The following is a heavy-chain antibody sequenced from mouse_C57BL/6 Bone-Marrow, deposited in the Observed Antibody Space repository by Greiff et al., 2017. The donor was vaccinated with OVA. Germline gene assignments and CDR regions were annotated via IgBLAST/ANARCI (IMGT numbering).Heavy chain of an antibody. J-gene: IGHJ2*01. CDR3: ASAKTTVIACD. D-gene: IGHD1-1*01. V-gene: IGHV1-64*01. CDR2: IRPSGGST. CDR1: GYTFTSYW. Sequence: VQLQEPGAELVKPGASVKLSCKASGYTFTSYWMHWVRQRPGKGLEWIGMIRPSGGSTNYNEKLKSKATMTVDQSYSTAYMQLSSLNSEYYAVEMYASAKTTVIACDWGQGTTLTVSS.